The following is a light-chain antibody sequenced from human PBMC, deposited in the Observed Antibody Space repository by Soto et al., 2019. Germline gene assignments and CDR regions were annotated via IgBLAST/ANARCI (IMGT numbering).Light chain of an antibody. V-gene: IGKV3-15*01. J-gene: IGKJ4*01. CDR3: QQYSDWPPVT. CDR1: QGIGSN. Sequence: EVVMTQSPATLSLSPGDRATVYCRASQGIGSNLAWYQQKPGQAPRLLIYGASTRAAGVPARFSGSGSGTEFTLTISSLQSEDFALYYCQQYSDWPPVTFGGVTKVEIK. CDR2: GAS.